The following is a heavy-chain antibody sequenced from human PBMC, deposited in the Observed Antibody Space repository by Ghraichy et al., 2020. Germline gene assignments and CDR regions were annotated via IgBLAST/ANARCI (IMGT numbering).Heavy chain of an antibody. D-gene: IGHD4-11*01. CDR3: ARDRRIGMTTVNGPFDY. J-gene: IGHJ4*02. CDR2: IIPIFGTA. Sequence: SVRVSCKASGATFSSYAISRVRQAPGQGLEWMGGIIPIFGTANYAQKFQGRVTITADESTSTAYMELSSLRSEDTAVYYCARDRRIGMTTVNGPFDYWGQG. CDR1: GATFSSYA. V-gene: IGHV1-69*13.